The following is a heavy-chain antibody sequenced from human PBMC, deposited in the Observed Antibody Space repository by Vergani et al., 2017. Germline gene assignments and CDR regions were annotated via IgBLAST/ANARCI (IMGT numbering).Heavy chain of an antibody. J-gene: IGHJ4*02. D-gene: IGHD3-22*01. V-gene: IGHV3-23*04. Sequence: VQLVESGGGLVQPGGSLRLSCAASGFTFSSYAMSWVRQAPGKGLEWVSAISGSGGSTYYADSVKGRFTISRDNSKNTLYLQMNSLRAEDTAVYYCAKTYYYDSSGYYYYFDYWGQGTLVTVSS. CDR2: ISGSGGST. CDR3: AKTYYYDSSGYYYYFDY. CDR1: GFTFSSYA.